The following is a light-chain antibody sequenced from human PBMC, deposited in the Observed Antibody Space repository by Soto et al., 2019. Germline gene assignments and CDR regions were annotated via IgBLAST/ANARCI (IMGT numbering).Light chain of an antibody. CDR2: EGS. CDR1: SSDVGSYNL. J-gene: IGLJ2*01. V-gene: IGLV2-23*01. Sequence: QSALTQPASVSGSPGQSITISCTGTSSDVGSYNLVSWYQQHPGKAPKLMIYEGSKRPSGVSNRFSGSKSGNTASLTISGLHAEDEADYYCCSYAGSSPVVFGGRTKLTVL. CDR3: CSYAGSSPVV.